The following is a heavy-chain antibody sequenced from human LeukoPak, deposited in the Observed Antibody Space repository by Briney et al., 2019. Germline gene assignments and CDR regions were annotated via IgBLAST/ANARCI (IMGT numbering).Heavy chain of an antibody. D-gene: IGHD2-21*02. V-gene: IGHV5-10-1*01. CDR3: ARRALPPAYCGGDCFDAFDI. CDR2: IDPSDSYT. J-gene: IGHJ3*02. Sequence: GESLKISCKGSGYRFTSYWISWVRQMPGKGLEWMGRIDPSDSYTNYSPSFQGHVTISADKSISTAYLQWSSLKASDTAMYYCARRALPPAYCGGDCFDAFDIWGQGTMVTVSS. CDR1: GYRFTSYW.